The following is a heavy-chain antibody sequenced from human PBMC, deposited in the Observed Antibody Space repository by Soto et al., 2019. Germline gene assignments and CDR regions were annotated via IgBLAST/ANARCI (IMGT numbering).Heavy chain of an antibody. CDR2: MNPNSGNT. Sequence: QVQLVQSGAEVKKPGASVKVSCKASGYTFTSYDINWVRQATGQGLEWMGWMNPNSGNTGYAQKFQGRVSMTRNTFLSRDYMELSSLRCENTALYYCARVWPSRTTVTTSVSFYLCARINLLTTSS. J-gene: IGHJ2*01. D-gene: IGHD4-17*01. V-gene: IGHV1-8*01. CDR1: GYTFTSYD. CDR3: ARVWPSRTTVTTSVSFYL.